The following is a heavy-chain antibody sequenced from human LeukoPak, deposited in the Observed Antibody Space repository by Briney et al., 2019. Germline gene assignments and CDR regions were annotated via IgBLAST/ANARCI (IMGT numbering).Heavy chain of an antibody. CDR1: GGSISSYY. V-gene: IGHV4-39*01. J-gene: IGHJ4*02. CDR2: INYSGNI. D-gene: IGHD3-22*01. CDR3: ARLSIPTSSYDSSGSYYYFDY. Sequence: SETLSLTCTVSGGSISSYYWGWIRQPPGKGLEWIGSINYSGNIYYTPSLKSRVTISVNTSKNQFSLKLSSVTAADTAIYYCARLSIPTSSYDSSGSYYYFDYWGQGTLVTVSS.